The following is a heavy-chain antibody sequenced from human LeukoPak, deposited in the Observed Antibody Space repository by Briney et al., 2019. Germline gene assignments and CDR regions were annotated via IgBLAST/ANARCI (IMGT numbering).Heavy chain of an antibody. CDR3: ARFGPPKYSSGWYMNYFDY. CDR1: GGSFSGYY. V-gene: IGHV4-34*01. CDR2: TNHSGST. J-gene: IGHJ4*02. D-gene: IGHD6-19*01. Sequence: SETLSLTCAVYGGSFSGYYWSWIRQPPGKGLEWIGETNHSGSTNYNPSLKSRVTISVDTSKNQFSLKLSSVTAADTAVYYCARFGPPKYSSGWYMNYFDYWGQGTLVTVSS.